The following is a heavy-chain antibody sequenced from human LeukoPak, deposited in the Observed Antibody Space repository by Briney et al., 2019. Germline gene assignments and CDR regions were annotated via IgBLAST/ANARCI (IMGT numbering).Heavy chain of an antibody. CDR2: IKSKTDGGTT. J-gene: IGHJ6*03. Sequence: GGSLRLSCAASGFTFSNAWMSCVRQAPGKGLEWVGRIKSKTDGGTTDYAAPVKGRFTISRDDSKNTLYLQMNSLKTEDTAVYYCTTGLGCSSTSCYGLGYYYYMDVWGKGTTVTVSS. V-gene: IGHV3-15*01. CDR1: GFTFSNAW. CDR3: TTGLGCSSTSCYGLGYYYYMDV. D-gene: IGHD2-2*01.